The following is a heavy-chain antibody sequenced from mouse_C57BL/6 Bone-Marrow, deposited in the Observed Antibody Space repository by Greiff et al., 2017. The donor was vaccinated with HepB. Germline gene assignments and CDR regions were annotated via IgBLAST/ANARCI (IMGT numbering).Heavy chain of an antibody. CDR2: ISSGGSYT. D-gene: IGHD1-1*01. V-gene: IGHV5-6*02. CDR1: GFTFSSYG. Sequence: DVMLVESGGDLVKPGGSLKLSCAASGFTFSSYGMSWVRQTPDKRLEWVATISSGGSYTYYPDSVKGRFTISRDNAKNTLYLQMSSLKTEDTAMYYCASATTVVASNWYLDVWGTGTAITVTA. CDR3: ASATTVVASNWYLDV. J-gene: IGHJ1*03.